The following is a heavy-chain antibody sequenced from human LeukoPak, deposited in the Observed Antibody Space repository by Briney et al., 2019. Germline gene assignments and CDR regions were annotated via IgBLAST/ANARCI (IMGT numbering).Heavy chain of an antibody. Sequence: MGWINPNSGGTNYAQKFQGWVTMTRDTSISTAYMELSRLRSDDTAVYYYARGEGGVRGLDYWGQGTLVTVSS. V-gene: IGHV1-2*04. J-gene: IGHJ4*02. CDR2: INPNSGGT. D-gene: IGHD3-16*01. CDR3: ARGEGGVRGLDY.